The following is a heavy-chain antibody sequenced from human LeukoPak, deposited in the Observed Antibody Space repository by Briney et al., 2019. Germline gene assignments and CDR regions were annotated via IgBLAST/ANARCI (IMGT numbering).Heavy chain of an antibody. Sequence: GGSLRLSCAASGFXFSSYGMHWVRQAPGKGLEWVAVIWYDGSNKDYTASGKGRFTISRDNSKNTLYLQMNSLRVEDTAVYYCARNNGDRADAFDIWGQGTMVTVSS. CDR2: IWYDGSNK. CDR1: GFXFSSYG. J-gene: IGHJ3*02. CDR3: ARNNGDRADAFDI. D-gene: IGHD1-14*01. V-gene: IGHV3-33*01.